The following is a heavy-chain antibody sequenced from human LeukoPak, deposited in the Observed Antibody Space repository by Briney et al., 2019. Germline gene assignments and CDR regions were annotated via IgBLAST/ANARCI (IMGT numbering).Heavy chain of an antibody. Sequence: SKTLSLTCAVYGGSFSGYYWSWIRQPPGKGLEWIGEINHSGSTNYNPSLKSRVTISVDTSKNQFSLKLSSVTAADTAVYYCARSRPSSYYYYYYYMDVWGKGTTVTISS. D-gene: IGHD2-15*01. CDR3: ARSRPSSYYYYYYYMDV. V-gene: IGHV4-34*01. J-gene: IGHJ6*03. CDR1: GGSFSGYY. CDR2: INHSGST.